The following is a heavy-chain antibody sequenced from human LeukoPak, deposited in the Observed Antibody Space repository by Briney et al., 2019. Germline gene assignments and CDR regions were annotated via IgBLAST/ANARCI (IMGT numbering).Heavy chain of an antibody. CDR3: ARDPDDYVWGSYRYSRRLDY. D-gene: IGHD3-16*02. Sequence: GGSLRLSCAASGFTLSSYAMHWVRQAPGKGLEWVAVISYDGSNKYYADSVKGRFTISRDNSKNTLYLQMNSLRAEGTAVYYCARDPDDYVWGSYRYSRRLDYWGQGTLVTVSS. V-gene: IGHV3-30-3*01. CDR2: ISYDGSNK. J-gene: IGHJ4*02. CDR1: GFTLSSYA.